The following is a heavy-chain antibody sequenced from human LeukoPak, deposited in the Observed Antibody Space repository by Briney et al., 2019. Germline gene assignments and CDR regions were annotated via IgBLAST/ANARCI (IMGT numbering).Heavy chain of an antibody. Sequence: VASVTVSCKASGYTFTSYGISWVRQAPGQGLEWMGWISAYNGNTNYAQKLQGRVTMTTDTSTSTAYMELSSLRSEDTAVYYCARITTMTLPDYWGQGTLVTVSS. J-gene: IGHJ1*01. CDR1: GYTFTSYG. CDR2: ISAYNGNT. CDR3: ARITTMTLPDY. V-gene: IGHV1-18*01. D-gene: IGHD4-17*01.